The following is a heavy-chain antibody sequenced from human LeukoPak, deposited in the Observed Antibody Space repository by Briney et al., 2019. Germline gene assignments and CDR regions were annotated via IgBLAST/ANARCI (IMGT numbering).Heavy chain of an antibody. J-gene: IGHJ4*02. V-gene: IGHV4-38-2*02. Sequence: PSETLSLTCTVSGYSTSSGYYWGWIRQPPGKGLEWIGSIYHSGSTYYNPSLKSRVTISVDTSKNQFSLKLSSVTAADTAVYYCASGVSHYYFDYWGQGTLVTVSS. CDR3: ASGVSHYYFDY. CDR1: GYSTSSGYY. D-gene: IGHD3-10*01. CDR2: IYHSGST.